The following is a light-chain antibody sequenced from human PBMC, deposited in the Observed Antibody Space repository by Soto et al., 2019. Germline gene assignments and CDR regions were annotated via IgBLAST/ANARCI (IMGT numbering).Light chain of an antibody. CDR1: SSDVGGYEY. CDR2: EVI. Sequence: QSALTQPPSASGSPGQSVTISCTGSSSDVGGYEYVSWYQQHPGKAPKLIIYEVIKRPSGVPDRFSGSKSGNTASLTISGLQAEDEAEYYCSLYTTASTYVFGTGTKLTVL. V-gene: IGLV2-8*01. CDR3: SLYTTASTYV. J-gene: IGLJ1*01.